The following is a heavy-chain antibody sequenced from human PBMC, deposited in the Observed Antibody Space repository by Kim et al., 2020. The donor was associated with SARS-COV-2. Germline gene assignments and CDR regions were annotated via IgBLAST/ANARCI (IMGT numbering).Heavy chain of an antibody. D-gene: IGHD2-15*01. CDR2: ISGSGGST. V-gene: IGHV3-23*01. CDR1: GFTFSSYA. J-gene: IGHJ6*02. Sequence: GGSLRLSCAASGFTFSSYAMSWVRQAPGKGLEWVSAISGSGGSTYYADSVKGRFTISRDTSKNTLYLHMNSLRAEDTVVYYCAKDGCRVVVAATCGMDVWGQGTTVTVSS. CDR3: AKDGCRVVVAATCGMDV.